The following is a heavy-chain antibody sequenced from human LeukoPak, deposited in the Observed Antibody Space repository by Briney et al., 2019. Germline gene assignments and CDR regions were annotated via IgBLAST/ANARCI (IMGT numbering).Heavy chain of an antibody. Sequence: GESLKISCKGSGYSFTSYGISWVRQAPGQGLEWMGWISAYNGNTNYAQKLQGRVTMTTDTSTSTAYMELRSLRSDDTAVYYCARDQGSGYSYGYFDYWGQGTLVTVSS. D-gene: IGHD5-18*01. V-gene: IGHV1-18*01. CDR1: GYSFTSYG. CDR3: ARDQGSGYSYGYFDY. CDR2: ISAYNGNT. J-gene: IGHJ4*02.